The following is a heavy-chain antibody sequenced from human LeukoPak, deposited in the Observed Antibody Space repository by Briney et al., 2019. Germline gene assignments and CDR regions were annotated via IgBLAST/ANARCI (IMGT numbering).Heavy chain of an antibody. CDR2: INHSGST. V-gene: IGHV4-34*01. D-gene: IGHD3-22*01. CDR1: GGSFSGYY. Sequence: SETLSLTCAVYGGSFSGYYWSWIRQPPGKGLEWIWEINHSGSTNYNPSLKSRVTISVDTSKNQFSLKLSSVTAADTAVYYCARADNSSGHRDWFDPWGQGTLVTVSS. CDR3: ARADNSSGHRDWFDP. J-gene: IGHJ5*02.